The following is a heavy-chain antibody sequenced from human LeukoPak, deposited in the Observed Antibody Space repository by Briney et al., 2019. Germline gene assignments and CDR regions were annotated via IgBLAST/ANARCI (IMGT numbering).Heavy chain of an antibody. CDR3: AKDLLLSAAYYYGMDV. CDR2: ISYDGSNK. CDR1: GFIFSSYG. D-gene: IGHD2-21*01. J-gene: IGHJ6*02. Sequence: GGSLRLSCAASGFIFSSYGMHWVRQAPGKGLEWAAVISYDGSNKYYADSVKGRFTISRDNSKNMLYLQMNSLRAEDTAVYYCAKDLLLSAAYYYGMDVWGQGTTVTVSS. V-gene: IGHV3-30*18.